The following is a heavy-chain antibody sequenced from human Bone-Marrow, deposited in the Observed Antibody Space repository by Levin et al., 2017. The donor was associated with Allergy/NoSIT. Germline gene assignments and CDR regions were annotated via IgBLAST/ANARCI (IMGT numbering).Heavy chain of an antibody. CDR2: ISYDGSNK. Sequence: PGGSLRLSCAASGFTFSSYAMHWVRQAPGKGLEWVAVISYDGSNKYYADSVKGRFTISRDNSKNTLYLQMNSLRAEDTAVYYCARWSIGVYDILAEFPPPFDYWGQGTLVTVSS. CDR1: GFTFSSYA. V-gene: IGHV3-30*04. CDR3: ARWSIGVYDILAEFPPPFDY. D-gene: IGHD3-9*01. J-gene: IGHJ4*02.